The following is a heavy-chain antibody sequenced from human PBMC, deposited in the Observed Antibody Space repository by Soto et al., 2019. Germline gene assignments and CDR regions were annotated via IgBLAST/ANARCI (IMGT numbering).Heavy chain of an antibody. V-gene: IGHV1-69*12. CDR3: AYPATVVTWRGYFDY. J-gene: IGHJ4*02. CDR1: GGTFSSYA. CDR2: IIPIFGTA. D-gene: IGHD2-21*02. Sequence: QVQLVQSGAEVKKPGSSVKVSCKASGGTFSSYAISWVRQAPGQGLEWMGGIIPIFGTANYAQKFQGRVTITADESXXTAYIELSSLRSEDTAVYYCAYPATVVTWRGYFDYWGQGTLVTVSS.